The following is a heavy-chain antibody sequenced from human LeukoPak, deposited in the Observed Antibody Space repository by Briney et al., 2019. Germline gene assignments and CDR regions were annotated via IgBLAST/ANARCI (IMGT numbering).Heavy chain of an antibody. J-gene: IGHJ4*02. CDR1: GGSFSGYY. Sequence: SETLSLTCAVYGGSFSGYYWSWIRQPPGKGLEWIGEINHSGSTNYNPSLKSRVTISVDTSKNQFSLKLSSVTAADTAVYYCARQPSVVPTAAVDYWGQGILVTVSS. V-gene: IGHV4-34*01. CDR3: ARQPSVVPTAAVDY. CDR2: INHSGST. D-gene: IGHD2-2*01.